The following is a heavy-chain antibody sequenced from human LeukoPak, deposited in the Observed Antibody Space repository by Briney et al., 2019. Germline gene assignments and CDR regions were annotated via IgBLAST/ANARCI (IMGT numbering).Heavy chain of an antibody. Sequence: ASVKVSCKVSGYTLTELSMHWVRQAPGKGLEWMGGFDPEDGETIYAQKFQGRVTMTEDTSTDTAYMELRSLRSDDTAVYYCAREGPRGGYFDWLLPTAPSYYYMDVWGKGTTVTVSS. V-gene: IGHV1-24*01. J-gene: IGHJ6*03. CDR3: AREGPRGGYFDWLLPTAPSYYYMDV. D-gene: IGHD3-9*01. CDR2: FDPEDGET. CDR1: GYTLTELS.